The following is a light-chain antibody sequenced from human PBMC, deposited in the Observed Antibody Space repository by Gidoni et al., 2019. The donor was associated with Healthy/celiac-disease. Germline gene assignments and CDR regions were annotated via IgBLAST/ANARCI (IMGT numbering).Light chain of an antibody. J-gene: IGKJ5*01. CDR2: DAS. CDR1: QDISNY. V-gene: IGKV1-33*01. Sequence: DIQMTQSPSSLSASVGDRVTITCQASQDISNYLNWYQQKPGKAPKLLIDDASNLETGGPSRFSGSGSGTDFTFTIRSLQPEDIATYYCQQYDNLPITFGQGTRLEIK. CDR3: QQYDNLPIT.